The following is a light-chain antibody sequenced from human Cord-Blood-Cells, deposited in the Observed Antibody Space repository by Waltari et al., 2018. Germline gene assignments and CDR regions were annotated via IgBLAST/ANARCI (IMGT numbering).Light chain of an antibody. CDR1: SSDVGSYNL. Sequence: QSALTQPASVSGSPGQSINISCTGTSSDVGSYNLVSWYPQHPGKAPKLMIYEGSKRPSGVSKRFSGSKSGNTASLTISGLQAEDEADYYCCSYSGSSTLVVGGGTKLTVL. CDR3: CSYSGSSTLV. J-gene: IGLJ2*01. V-gene: IGLV2-23*01. CDR2: EGS.